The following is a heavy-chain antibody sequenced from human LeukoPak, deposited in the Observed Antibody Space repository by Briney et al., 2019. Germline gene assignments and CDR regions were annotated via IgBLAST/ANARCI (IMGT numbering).Heavy chain of an antibody. CDR2: VSYDGSKK. D-gene: IGHD3-16*01. CDR3: AKDRGGVSIMINVYFDY. J-gene: IGHJ4*02. V-gene: IGHV3-30*18. Sequence: GGSLRLSCVASGFTFSNYGMHWLRQAPGKGLEWVAVVSYDGSKKNYADSVRGRFSISRDNSRDTLDLQMHSLRTEDTAVYYCAKDRGGVSIMINVYFDYWGQGTRVSVSS. CDR1: GFTFSNYG.